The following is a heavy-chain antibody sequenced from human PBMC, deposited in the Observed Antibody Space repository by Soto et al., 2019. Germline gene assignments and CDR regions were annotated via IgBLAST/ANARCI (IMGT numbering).Heavy chain of an antibody. CDR2: IYHSGST. J-gene: IGHJ3*02. D-gene: IGHD3-10*01. Sequence: SETLSLTCAVSGGSIGGGGYSWSWIRQPPGKGLEWIGYIYHSGSTYYNPSLKSRVTISVDRSKNQFSLKLSSVTAADTAVYYCARAHGSGWGAFDIWGQGTMVTVSS. V-gene: IGHV4-30-2*01. CDR1: GGSIGGGGYS. CDR3: ARAHGSGWGAFDI.